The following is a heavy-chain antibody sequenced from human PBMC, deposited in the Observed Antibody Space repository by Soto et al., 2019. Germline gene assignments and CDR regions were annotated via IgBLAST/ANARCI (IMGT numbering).Heavy chain of an antibody. J-gene: IGHJ6*02. CDR1: EGTFSSYA. CDR2: IIPICGTA. D-gene: IGHD2-2*01. V-gene: IGHV1-69*06. Sequence: SVNVSCKACEGTFSSYAISWMRQAPGQGLEWMGGIIPICGTANYAQKYQGRVTITADKSTSTVYMELSSVRSEDRAVYYCARMGYCSSTSWSYYYYGMDVWGQGTTVTVSS. CDR3: ARMGYCSSTSWSYYYYGMDV.